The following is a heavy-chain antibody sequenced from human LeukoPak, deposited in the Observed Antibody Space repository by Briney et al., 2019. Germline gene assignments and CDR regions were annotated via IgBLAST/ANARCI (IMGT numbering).Heavy chain of an antibody. CDR1: GYTFTSYG. D-gene: IGHD5-24*01. V-gene: IGHV1-46*01. J-gene: IGHJ4*02. Sequence: ASVKVSCKASGYTFTSYGISWVRQAPGQGLEWMGIINPSGGSASYAQKFQGRVTMTRDTSTSTVYMELSSLRSEDTAVYYCARDNWDYWGQGTLVTVSS. CDR3: ARDNWDY. CDR2: INPSGGSA.